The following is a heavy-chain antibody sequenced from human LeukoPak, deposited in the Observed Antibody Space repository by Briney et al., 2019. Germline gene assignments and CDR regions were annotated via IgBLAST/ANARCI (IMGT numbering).Heavy chain of an antibody. Sequence: GGSLRLSCAVSGFSTSDYWMNWVRLVPGKGLDWVANIKEDGTIQDYVASGRGRFTISRNNAKNSLYVHMSSLGAEDTAVYYCASRESSMSRSHWGHGTLVTVS. D-gene: IGHD2/OR15-2a*01. V-gene: IGHV3-7*01. J-gene: IGHJ4*01. CDR1: GFSTSDYW. CDR2: IKEDGTIQ. CDR3: ASRESSMSRSH.